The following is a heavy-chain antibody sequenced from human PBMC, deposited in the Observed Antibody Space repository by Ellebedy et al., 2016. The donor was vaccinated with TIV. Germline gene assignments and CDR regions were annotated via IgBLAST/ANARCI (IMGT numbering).Heavy chain of an antibody. D-gene: IGHD3-10*01. J-gene: IGHJ6*02. CDR2: IKWNSGST. Sequence: GGSLRLSXAASGFIFHDYAMHWVRQAPGKGLEWVAGIKWNSGSTGYADSVKGRFTISRDNAKNSLYLQMNSLRAEDTAVYYCARQRSGGVDVWGQGTTVTVSS. V-gene: IGHV3-9*01. CDR1: GFIFHDYA. CDR3: ARQRSGGVDV.